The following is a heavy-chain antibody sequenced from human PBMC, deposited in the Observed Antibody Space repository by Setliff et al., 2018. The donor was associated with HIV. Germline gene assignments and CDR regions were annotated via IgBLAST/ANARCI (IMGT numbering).Heavy chain of an antibody. CDR1: GGSISNSRYY. D-gene: IGHD2-15*01. V-gene: IGHV4-39*07. CDR2: ISYSGST. Sequence: SETLSLTCTVSGGSISNSRYYWSWIRQPPGKGLEWIGSISYSGSTNYNPSLKSRVTISVDTSRNEFSLKLSSVTAADTAVYYCATDPTPYCTGGNCHSGRFASWGQGTLVTVSS. J-gene: IGHJ4*02. CDR3: ATDPTPYCTGGNCHSGRFAS.